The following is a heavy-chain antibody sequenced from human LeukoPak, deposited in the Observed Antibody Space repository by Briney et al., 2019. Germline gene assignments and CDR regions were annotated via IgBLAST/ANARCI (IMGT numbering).Heavy chain of an antibody. J-gene: IGHJ6*03. CDR1: GFTFSDYY. V-gene: IGHV3-11*01. Sequence: PGGSLRLSCAASGFTFSDYYMSWIRQAPGKGLEWGSYISSSGSTIYYADSVKGRFTISRDNAKNSLYLQMNSLRAEDTAVYYCARGTSPAYDSRARSHNYMDVWGKGTTVTVSS. D-gene: IGHD2-2*01. CDR2: ISSSGSTI. CDR3: ARGTSPAYDSRARSHNYMDV.